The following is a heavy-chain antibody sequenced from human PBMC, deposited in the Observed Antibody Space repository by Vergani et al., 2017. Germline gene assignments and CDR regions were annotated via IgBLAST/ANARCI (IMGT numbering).Heavy chain of an antibody. V-gene: IGHV4-38-2*01. Sequence: QVQLQESGPGLVKPSETLSLTCAVSGYSISSGYYWGWIRQPPGKGLEWIGTLYHSGSTYYHPSLKSRVTISVDTSKNQFSLKLSAVTDADTAVYYCARRTNMVRGVLEIERYYFDYWGQGTLVTVSS. CDR3: ARRTNMVRGVLEIERYYFDY. CDR2: LYHSGST. D-gene: IGHD3-10*01. J-gene: IGHJ4*02. CDR1: GYSISSGYY.